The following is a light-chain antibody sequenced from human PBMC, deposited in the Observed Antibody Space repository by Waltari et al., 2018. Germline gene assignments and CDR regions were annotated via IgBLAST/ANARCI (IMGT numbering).Light chain of an antibody. J-gene: IGLJ1*01. CDR1: SSDVGAHNY. Sequence: QSALTQPASVSGSPGQSITISFTGTSSDVGAHNYVSWYLQHPGKAPKLMIYDVSIRPSGVSNRFSGSKSGNTASLTISGLQAEDEADYYCNSYATTNSYVFGTGTKVTVL. CDR3: NSYATTNSYV. V-gene: IGLV2-14*01. CDR2: DVS.